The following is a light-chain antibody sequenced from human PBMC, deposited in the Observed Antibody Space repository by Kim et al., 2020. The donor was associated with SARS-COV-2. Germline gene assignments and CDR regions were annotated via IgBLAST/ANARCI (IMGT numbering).Light chain of an antibody. Sequence: SPGERATLSCRASQNIDYNYLVWYQQKPGQPPRRLIYGASIKTTGLPDRFSGSGSGTDFTLTIARLEPEDLAVYYCQQFDGSRYSFGQGTKVDIK. CDR2: GAS. CDR1: QNIDYNY. J-gene: IGKJ2*03. CDR3: QQFDGSRYS. V-gene: IGKV3-20*01.